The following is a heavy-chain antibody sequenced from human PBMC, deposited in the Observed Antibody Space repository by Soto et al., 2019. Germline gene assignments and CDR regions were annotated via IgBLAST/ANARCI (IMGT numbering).Heavy chain of an antibody. CDR3: AKVVVEWELLGYVDY. D-gene: IGHD1-26*01. V-gene: IGHV3-23*01. Sequence: EVQLLESGGGLVQPGGSLRLSCAASGFTFSSYAMSWVRQAPGKGLEWVSAISGSGGSTYYADSVKGRFTISRDNSKNALYLQMNSLRAEDTAVYYCAKVVVEWELLGYVDYWGQGTLVTVSS. J-gene: IGHJ4*02. CDR1: GFTFSSYA. CDR2: ISGSGGST.